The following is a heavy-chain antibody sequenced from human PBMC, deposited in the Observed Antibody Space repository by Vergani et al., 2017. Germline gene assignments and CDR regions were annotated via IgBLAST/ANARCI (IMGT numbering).Heavy chain of an antibody. CDR1: GGSISSGGYY. Sequence: QVQLQESGPGLVKPSQTLSLTCAVSGGSISSGGYYWSWIRQHPGKGLEWIGRIYTSGSTNYNPSLKSRVTISVDTSKNQFSLKLSSVTAADTAVYYCASGSIGKAPYWGQGTLVTVSS. V-gene: IGHV4-61*02. J-gene: IGHJ4*02. CDR2: IYTSGST. CDR3: ASGSIGKAPY. D-gene: IGHD4-23*01.